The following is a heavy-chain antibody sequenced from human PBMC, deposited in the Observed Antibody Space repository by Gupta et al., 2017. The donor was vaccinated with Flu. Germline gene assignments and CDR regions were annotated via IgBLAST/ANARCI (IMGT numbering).Heavy chain of an antibody. CDR2: MSTDGNYI. Sequence: EVQLVESGGDVVQPGGPLRLSCSASGFTFSDYAMNWVRQAPGKGPEHVSAMSTDGNYIRYADAVKGRFTISRDISKNTLYLQMSSLRVEDTAVYYCVKGQGIAATGTGTVLESWGQGTRVTV. CDR1: GFTFSDYA. CDR3: VKGQGIAATGTGTVLES. V-gene: IGHV3-64D*06. J-gene: IGHJ4*02. D-gene: IGHD6-13*01.